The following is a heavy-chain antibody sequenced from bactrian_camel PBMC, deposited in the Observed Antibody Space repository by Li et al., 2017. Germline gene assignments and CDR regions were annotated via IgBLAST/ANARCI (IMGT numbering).Heavy chain of an antibody. D-gene: IGHD3*01. CDR3: AADDHPRRCLGCRENYCFRY. CDR2: QFTGAGTK. CDR1: VNIDNFGC. J-gene: IGHJ6*01. V-gene: IGHV3S54*01. Sequence: QVQLVESGGGSVQSGGSLTLTCSGSVNIDNFGCMGWFRQAPEKEREFIASQFTGAGTKYYGDSVSGRFTIHLDHGKNKISLQMDNLQSEDTAMYYCAADDHPRRCLGCRENYCFRYWGQGTQVTVS.